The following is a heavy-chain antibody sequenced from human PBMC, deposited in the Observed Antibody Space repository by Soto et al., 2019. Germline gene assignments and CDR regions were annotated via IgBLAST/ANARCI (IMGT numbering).Heavy chain of an antibody. V-gene: IGHV2-5*02. CDR2: IFWDDDV. CDR3: ARRYCSGGGGCYSYFDY. Sequence: QITLKESGPTLVKPTQTLTLTCTFSGFSLNTNGAGVGWIRQPPGKALEWLALIFWDDDVRYSPSLKSRLTITKDTSKNQVVLTMTNMDPVDTATYYCARRYCSGGGGCYSYFDYWGQGALVTVSS. CDR1: GFSLNTNGAG. J-gene: IGHJ4*02. D-gene: IGHD2-15*01.